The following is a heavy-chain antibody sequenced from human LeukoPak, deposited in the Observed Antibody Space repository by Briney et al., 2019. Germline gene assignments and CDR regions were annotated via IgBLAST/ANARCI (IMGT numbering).Heavy chain of an antibody. CDR3: AKDSDSVLVTAIFDS. V-gene: IGHV3-23*01. CDR2: ISGSGGGT. D-gene: IGHD2-21*02. Sequence: GGSLRLSCAASGFSFSSYAMSWVRQAPGKGLEWVSGISGSGGGTAYEDSVKGRFTISRDNSKNTLFLHMNSLRAEDTAVYFCAKDSDSVLVTAIFDSWXXXXLVTVSS. J-gene: IGHJ4*01. CDR1: GFSFSSYA.